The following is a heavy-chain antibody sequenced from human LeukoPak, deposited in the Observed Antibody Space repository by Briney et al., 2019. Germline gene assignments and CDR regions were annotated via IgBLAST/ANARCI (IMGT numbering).Heavy chain of an antibody. Sequence: SGGSLRLSCAASGFTFSSYAMSWVRQAPGNGLEWVSAISGSGGSTYYADSVKGRFTISRDNSKNTLYLQMNSLRAEDTAVYYCAKGASYYYDSSGYYGAFDIWGQGAMVTVSS. CDR3: AKGASYYYDSSGYYGAFDI. CDR2: ISGSGGST. J-gene: IGHJ3*02. D-gene: IGHD3-22*01. V-gene: IGHV3-23*01. CDR1: GFTFSSYA.